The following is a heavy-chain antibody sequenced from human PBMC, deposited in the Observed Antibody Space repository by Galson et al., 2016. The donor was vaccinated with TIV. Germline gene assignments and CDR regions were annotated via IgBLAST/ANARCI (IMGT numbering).Heavy chain of an antibody. J-gene: IGHJ3*02. CDR3: ARRGNYLSDAFDI. CDR1: GFPFSSYS. D-gene: IGHD1-7*01. Sequence: SLRLSCAVSGFPFSSYSMNWVRQAPGKGLEWVSSISSTSNYRYYADSVQGRFTISRDNAEDSLYLQIDSLSVEDTALYYCARRGNYLSDAFDIWGQGTMVTVSS. CDR2: ISSTSNYR. V-gene: IGHV3-21*01.